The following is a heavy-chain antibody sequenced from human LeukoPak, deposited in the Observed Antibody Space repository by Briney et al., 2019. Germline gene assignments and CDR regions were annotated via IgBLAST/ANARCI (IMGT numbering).Heavy chain of an antibody. CDR1: GFTFSSYA. CDR3: AKTGNNNEGSFDF. D-gene: IGHD1/OR15-1a*01. J-gene: IGHJ4*02. Sequence: GESLSLSCATSGFTFSSYAMSWVRHARGKGLECVSAISGSGAATYYADSVKVRFTISRDNSKSTLYLQMNSLRAEDTAIYYCAKTGNNNEGSFDFWGQGTLVTVSS. CDR2: ISGSGAAT. V-gene: IGHV3-23*01.